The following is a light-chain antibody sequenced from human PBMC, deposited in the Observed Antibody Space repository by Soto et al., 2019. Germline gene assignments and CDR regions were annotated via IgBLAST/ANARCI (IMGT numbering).Light chain of an antibody. CDR3: QQYGTSGT. V-gene: IGKV3-20*01. J-gene: IGKJ1*01. Sequence: EIALTQSPGTLSLSPLERATLSCRASQSVSNNYLAWYQQKPGQAPRLLIYGASNRATGIPDSLSGSASGTEFPLTISRLAPEDFAVYYCQQYGTSGTFGQGTKVDIK. CDR2: GAS. CDR1: QSVSNNY.